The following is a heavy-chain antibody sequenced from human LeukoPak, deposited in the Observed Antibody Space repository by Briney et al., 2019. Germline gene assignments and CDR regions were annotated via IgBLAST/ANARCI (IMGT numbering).Heavy chain of an antibody. CDR2: ISAYNGNT. CDR1: SYTFTSYG. CDR3: ARDSGYHYPNYFDY. V-gene: IGHV1-18*01. D-gene: IGHD3-10*01. Sequence: GASVKVSCKASSYTFTSYGISWVRQAPGQGLEWMGWISAYNGNTNYAQKLQGRVTMTTDTSTSTAYMELRSLRSDDTAVYYCARDSGYHYPNYFDYWGQGTLVTVSS. J-gene: IGHJ4*02.